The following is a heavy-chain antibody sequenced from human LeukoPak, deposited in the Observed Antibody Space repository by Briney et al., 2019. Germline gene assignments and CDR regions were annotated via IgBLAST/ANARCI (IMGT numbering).Heavy chain of an antibody. V-gene: IGHV4-4*07. Sequence: PSETLSLTCTVSGGSISSYYWSWIRQPAGKGLEWIGRIYTSGSTNYNPSLKSRVTISVDTSKNQFSLKLSSVTAADTAVYYCARHDVTIFGVVIPGWFDPWGQGTLVTVSS. CDR1: GGSISSYY. J-gene: IGHJ5*02. D-gene: IGHD3-3*01. CDR2: IYTSGST. CDR3: ARHDVTIFGVVIPGWFDP.